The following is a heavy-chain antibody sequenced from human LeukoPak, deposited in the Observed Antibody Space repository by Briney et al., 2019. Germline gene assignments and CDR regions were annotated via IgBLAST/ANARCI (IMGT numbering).Heavy chain of an antibody. CDR3: ARERLWGAYCGGDCYSYEGIVDY. CDR1: GGSISSGSYY. Sequence: KPSETLSLTCTVSGGSISSGSYYWSWIRQPAGKGLEWIGRIYTSGSTNYNPSLKSRVTISVDTSKNQFSLKLSSVTAADTAVYYCARERLWGAYCGGDCYSYEGIVDYWGQGTLVTVSS. J-gene: IGHJ4*02. V-gene: IGHV4-61*02. D-gene: IGHD2-21*01. CDR2: IYTSGST.